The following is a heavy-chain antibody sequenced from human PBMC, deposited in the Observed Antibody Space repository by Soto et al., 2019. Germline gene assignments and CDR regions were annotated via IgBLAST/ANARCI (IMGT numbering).Heavy chain of an antibody. CDR2: ISGSGEST. CDR3: AKDRWNYDYFDF. J-gene: IGHJ4*02. D-gene: IGHD1-7*01. V-gene: IGHV3-23*01. CDR1: GFTFSSCA. Sequence: LRLSCAASGFTFSSCAMNWVRQAPGKGLEWVSTISGSGESTYYADSVKGRFTISRDNSKSTLYLQMNSLRAEDTAVYYCAKDRWNYDYFDFWGQGTLVTVSS.